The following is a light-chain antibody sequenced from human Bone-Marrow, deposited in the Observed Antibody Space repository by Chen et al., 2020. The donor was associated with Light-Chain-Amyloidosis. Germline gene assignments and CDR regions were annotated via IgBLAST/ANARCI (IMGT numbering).Light chain of an antibody. V-gene: IGKV3-20*01. CDR1: QTISSNY. J-gene: IGKJ4*01. Sequence: EIVLTQSPGTLSLSPGEGANLSCRASQTISSNYLTWYQQKFGQAPRLLIYGSSSRATGIPDRFPVSGSGTDFTLTINRLEPEDFAMYYCQQYGTSPLTFGGGTKVEIK. CDR2: GSS. CDR3: QQYGTSPLT.